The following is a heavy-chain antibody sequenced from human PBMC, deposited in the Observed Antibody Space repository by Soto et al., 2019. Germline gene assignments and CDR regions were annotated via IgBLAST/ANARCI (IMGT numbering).Heavy chain of an antibody. J-gene: IGHJ4*02. D-gene: IGHD1-26*01. CDR1: GGSISSGGYY. Sequence: QVQLQESGPGLVKPSQTLSLTCTVSGGSISSGGYYWSWIRQHPGKGLEWIGYIYSSGSTYYNPSLKSRVTISVDTSKNQFSLKLSSVTAADTAVYYCARARGNLIVGATSGFDYWGQGTLVTVSS. CDR3: ARARGNLIVGATSGFDY. CDR2: IYSSGST. V-gene: IGHV4-31*03.